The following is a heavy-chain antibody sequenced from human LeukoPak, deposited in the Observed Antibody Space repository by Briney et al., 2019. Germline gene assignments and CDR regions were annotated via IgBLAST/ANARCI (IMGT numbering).Heavy chain of an antibody. CDR3: ARDADIAVAGISSANWFDP. V-gene: IGHV1-69*04. CDR1: GGTFSSYA. J-gene: IGHJ5*02. CDR2: IIPIFGMA. D-gene: IGHD6-19*01. Sequence: SVKVSCKASGGTFSSYAISRVRQAPGQGLEWMGRIIPIFGMANHAQNFQGRVTITADKSTSTAYMELSSLTSEDTAVYFCARDADIAVAGISSANWFDPWGQGTLVTVSA.